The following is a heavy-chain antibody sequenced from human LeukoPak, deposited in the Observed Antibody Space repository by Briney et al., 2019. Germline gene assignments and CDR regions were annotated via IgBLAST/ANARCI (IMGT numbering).Heavy chain of an antibody. Sequence: SETLSLTCTVSGGPISSYYWSWIRQPPGKGLEWIGYIYYSGSTNYNPSLKSRVTISVDTSKNQFSLKLSSVTAADTAVYYCARDRHYYDSSGYYRGRWFDPWGQGTLVTVSS. D-gene: IGHD3-22*01. J-gene: IGHJ5*02. CDR3: ARDRHYYDSSGYYRGRWFDP. CDR2: IYYSGST. V-gene: IGHV4-59*01. CDR1: GGPISSYY.